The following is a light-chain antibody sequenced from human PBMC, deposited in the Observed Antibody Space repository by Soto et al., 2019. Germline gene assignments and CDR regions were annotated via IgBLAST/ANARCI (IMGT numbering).Light chain of an antibody. CDR2: YDD. V-gene: IGLV1-36*01. CDR1: SSNIGNNA. CDR3: AEGDDSLNAVC. J-gene: IGLJ2*01. Sequence: QSVLSQPPSVSGAPRQRVTISCFGSSSNIGNNAVNWFQQLPGKAPKLLIYYDDLLTAGVSDRFSGSKSGTSASLAISAHQSGDGAHYHCAEGDDSLNAVCFGGGTKLTVL.